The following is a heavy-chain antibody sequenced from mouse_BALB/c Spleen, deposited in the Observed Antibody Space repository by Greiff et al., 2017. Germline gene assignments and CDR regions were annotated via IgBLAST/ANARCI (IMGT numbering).Heavy chain of an antibody. Sequence: QVQLQQSGAELVRPGTSVKVSCKASGYAFTNYLIEWVKQRPGQGLEWIGVINPGSGGTNYNEKFKGKATLTADKSSSTAYMQLSSLTSDDSAVYFCARRLYWYFDVWGAGTTVTVSS. CDR3: ARRLYWYFDV. CDR1: GYAFTNYL. V-gene: IGHV1-54*01. J-gene: IGHJ1*01. CDR2: INPGSGGT.